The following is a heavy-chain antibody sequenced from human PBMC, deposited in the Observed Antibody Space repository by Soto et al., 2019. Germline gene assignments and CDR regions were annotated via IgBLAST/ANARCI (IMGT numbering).Heavy chain of an antibody. CDR1: GFTFSSYA. J-gene: IGHJ6*03. CDR3: AKATSIVATTRIYYYYYMDV. CDR2: ISGSGGST. D-gene: IGHD5-12*01. Sequence: PGGSLRLSCAASGFTFSSYAMSWVRQAPGKGLEWVSAISGSGGSTYYADSVKGRFTISRDNSKNTLYLQMNSLRAEDTAVYYCAKATSIVATTRIYYYYYMDVRGKGTTVTVSS. V-gene: IGHV3-23*01.